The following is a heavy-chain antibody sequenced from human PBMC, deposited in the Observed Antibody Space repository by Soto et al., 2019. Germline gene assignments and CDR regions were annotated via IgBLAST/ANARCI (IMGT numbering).Heavy chain of an antibody. CDR2: INSDGSST. V-gene: IGHV3-74*01. Sequence: EVQLVESGGGLVQPGGSLRLSCAASGFTFSSYWMHWVRQAPGKGLVWVSRINSDGSSTSYADSVKGRFTISRDNAKNTLYLQMNSLRAEDTAVYYCARVAGYCSSTSCYSMRYFDLWGRGTLGTVSS. CDR1: GFTFSSYW. J-gene: IGHJ2*01. CDR3: ARVAGYCSSTSCYSMRYFDL. D-gene: IGHD2-2*01.